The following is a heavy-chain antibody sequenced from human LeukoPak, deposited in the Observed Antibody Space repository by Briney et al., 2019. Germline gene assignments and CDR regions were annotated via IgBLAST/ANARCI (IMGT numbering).Heavy chain of an antibody. D-gene: IGHD6-6*01. V-gene: IGHV1-18*01. CDR2: ISAYNGNT. CDR1: GYPFTSYG. Sequence: GASVKVSCKASGYPFTSYGISWVRQAPGQGLEWMGWISAYNGNTNYAQKLQGRVTMTTDTSTSTAYMELRSLRSEDTAVYYCARDSIAARPRDWWFDPWGQGTLVTVSS. CDR3: ARDSIAARPRDWWFDP. J-gene: IGHJ5*02.